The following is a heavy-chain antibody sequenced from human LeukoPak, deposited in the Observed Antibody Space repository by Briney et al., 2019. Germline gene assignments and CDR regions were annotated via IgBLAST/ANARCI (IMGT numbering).Heavy chain of an antibody. CDR2: IYTNGGT. CDR3: ARVNEGYTYYYDSSPPDAFDI. D-gene: IGHD3-22*01. J-gene: IGHJ3*02. Sequence: SETLSLTCSVSGGSISSYYWSWIREPAGTGLEWIGRIYTNGGTNYNPSLKSRVTMSVDTSKNQISLKVRSVSAADTAVYYCARVNEGYTYYYDSSPPDAFDIWGQGTMVTVSS. CDR1: GGSISSYY. V-gene: IGHV4-4*07.